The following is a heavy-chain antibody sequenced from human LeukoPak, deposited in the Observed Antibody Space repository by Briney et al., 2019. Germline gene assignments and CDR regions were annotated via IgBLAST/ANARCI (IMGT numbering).Heavy chain of an antibody. Sequence: SESLSLTCSVSGGSISSFYWGWIRQPPGKVLEWIGFIYYSGTSNYNPSLKSRVTMSVDTSKNQFSLKLSSVTAADTAVYYCARGRYYYGPGSYYVDYWGQGTLATVSS. D-gene: IGHD3-10*01. CDR2: IYYSGTS. V-gene: IGHV4-59*01. J-gene: IGHJ4*02. CDR3: ARGRYYYGPGSYYVDY. CDR1: GGSISSFY.